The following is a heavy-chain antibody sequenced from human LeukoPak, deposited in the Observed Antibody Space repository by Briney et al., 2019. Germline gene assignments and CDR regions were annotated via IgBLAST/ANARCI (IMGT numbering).Heavy chain of an antibody. Sequence: PSETLSLTCTVPGGSISSGSSYWSWIRQPAGKGLEWIGRIYTSGSTNYNPSLKSRVTISVDTSKNQFSLKLSSVTAADTAVYYCARGDFWSGYRHAFDIWGQGTMVTVSS. D-gene: IGHD3-3*01. J-gene: IGHJ3*02. CDR1: GGSISSGSSY. CDR3: ARGDFWSGYRHAFDI. CDR2: IYTSGST. V-gene: IGHV4-61*02.